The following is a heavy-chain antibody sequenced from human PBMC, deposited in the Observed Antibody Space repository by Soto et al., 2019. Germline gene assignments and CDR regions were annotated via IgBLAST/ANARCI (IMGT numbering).Heavy chain of an antibody. Sequence: ATVKVSCKASGYTFTSYGISWVRQAPGQGLEWMGWISAYNGNTNYAQKPQGRVTMTTDTSTSTAYMELRSLRSDDTAMYYCARYDEYGDYDPFDDPGQRTLVSVSS. V-gene: IGHV1-18*01. CDR2: ISAYNGNT. CDR3: ARYDEYGDYDPFDD. D-gene: IGHD4-17*01. CDR1: GYTFTSYG. J-gene: IGHJ4*02.